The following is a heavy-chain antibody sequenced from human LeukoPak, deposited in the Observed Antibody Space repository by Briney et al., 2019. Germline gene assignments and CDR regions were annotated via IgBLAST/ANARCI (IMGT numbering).Heavy chain of an antibody. CDR3: ARDHYDSSGCAN. J-gene: IGHJ4*02. CDR2: IILIFGTA. D-gene: IGHD3-22*01. CDR1: GGTFSSYA. Sequence: GSSVKVSCKASGGTFSSYAISWVRQAPGQGLEWMGGIILIFGTANYAQKFQGRVTITADESTSTAYMELSSLRSEDTAVYYCARDHYDSSGCANWGQGTPVTVSS. V-gene: IGHV1-69*01.